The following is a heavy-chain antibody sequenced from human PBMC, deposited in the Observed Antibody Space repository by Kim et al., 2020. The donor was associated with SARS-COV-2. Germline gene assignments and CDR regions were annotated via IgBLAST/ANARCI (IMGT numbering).Heavy chain of an antibody. D-gene: IGHD1-26*01. J-gene: IGHJ4*02. V-gene: IGHV1-69*01. CDR3: ARVRIVGSTTTYFDY. Sequence: KFQGRVTVTADESTSTAYMELGSLRSEDTAVYYCARVRIVGSTTTYFDYWGQGTLVTVSS.